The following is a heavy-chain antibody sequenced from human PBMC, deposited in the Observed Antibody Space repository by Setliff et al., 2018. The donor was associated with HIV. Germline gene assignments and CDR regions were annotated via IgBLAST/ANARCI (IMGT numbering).Heavy chain of an antibody. CDR3: ARWGYSRDGMDV. V-gene: IGHV3-48*03. Sequence: PGGSLRLSCAASGFTFRNYKFNWVRQAPGRGLEWLSYISSSGSTIYYADSVKGRFIISRDNAKNSLNLQMNSLRAEDTAVYYCARWGYSRDGMDVWGQGTTVTVSS. J-gene: IGHJ6*02. CDR1: GFTFRNYK. D-gene: IGHD4-4*01. CDR2: ISSSGSTI.